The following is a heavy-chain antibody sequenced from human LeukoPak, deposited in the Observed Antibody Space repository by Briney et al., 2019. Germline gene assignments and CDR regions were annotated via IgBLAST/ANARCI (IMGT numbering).Heavy chain of an antibody. Sequence: SSETLSLTCTVSGGSISISSYYWGWIRQPPGKGLEWIGSIYYSGSTYYNPSLKSRVTISVDTSKNQFSLKLSSVTAADTAVYYCARWVRTMVRGVIYAFDIWGQGTMVTVSS. V-gene: IGHV4-39*01. D-gene: IGHD3-10*01. CDR1: GGSISISSYY. CDR2: IYYSGST. CDR3: ARWVRTMVRGVIYAFDI. J-gene: IGHJ3*02.